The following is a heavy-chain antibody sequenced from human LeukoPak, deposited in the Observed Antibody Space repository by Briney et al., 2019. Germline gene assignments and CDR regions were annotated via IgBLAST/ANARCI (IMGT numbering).Heavy chain of an antibody. J-gene: IGHJ3*01. D-gene: IGHD2-15*01. CDR3: ARVWRQDNAFDL. Sequence: PGGSLKLSCEASEFTFSGHQMSLVRQAAGKGPEWVAKILQDGSKEYYLDYVKGRFIISRDNGKNSLYLEMNSQRVEDTAVYYFARVWRQDNAFDLWGRETMVTVSS. CDR1: EFTFSGHQ. V-gene: IGHV3-7*04. CDR2: ILQDGSKE.